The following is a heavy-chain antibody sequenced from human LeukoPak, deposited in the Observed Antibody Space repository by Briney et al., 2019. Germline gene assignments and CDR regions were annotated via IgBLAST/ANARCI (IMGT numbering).Heavy chain of an antibody. V-gene: IGHV4-38-2*01. Sequence: PSETLSPTCAVSGYSISSGYYWGWIRQPPGKGLEWIGSIYHSGSTYYNPSLKSRVTISVDMSKNQFSLKLSSVTAANTAVYYCARLSGYCSSTSCYEFGPWGQGTLVTVSS. CDR1: GYSISSGYY. J-gene: IGHJ5*02. CDR3: ARLSGYCSSTSCYEFGP. D-gene: IGHD2-2*01. CDR2: IYHSGST.